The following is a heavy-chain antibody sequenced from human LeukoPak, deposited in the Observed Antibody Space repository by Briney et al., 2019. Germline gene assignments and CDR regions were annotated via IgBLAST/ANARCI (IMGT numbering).Heavy chain of an antibody. CDR1: GGSFSGYY. CDR3: ARAVPCSGGSCYYFDY. J-gene: IGHJ4*02. D-gene: IGHD2-15*01. V-gene: IGHV4-34*01. CDR2: INHSGST. Sequence: PSETLSLTCAVYGGSFSGYYWSWIRLPPGKGLEWIGEINHSGSTNYNPSLKSRVTISVDTSKNQFSLKLSSVTAADTAVHYCARAVPCSGGSCYYFDYWGQGTLVTVSS.